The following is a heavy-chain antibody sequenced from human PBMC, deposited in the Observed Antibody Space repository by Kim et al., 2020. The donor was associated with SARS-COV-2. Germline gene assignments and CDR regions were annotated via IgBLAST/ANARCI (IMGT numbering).Heavy chain of an antibody. CDR3: AREVYYGSDTFYTYYFYGMDV. CDR1: GFTFRTYG. Sequence: GGSLRLSCAASGFTFRTYGMHWVRQAPGKGLEWVVVIWYDGSKEYYADSVKGRFTISRDSSENTLYLQMNSLRAEDTAVYYCAREVYYGSDTFYTYYFYGMDVWGPGTTVTVSS. J-gene: IGHJ6*02. D-gene: IGHD3-10*01. CDR2: IWYDGSKE. V-gene: IGHV3-33*01.